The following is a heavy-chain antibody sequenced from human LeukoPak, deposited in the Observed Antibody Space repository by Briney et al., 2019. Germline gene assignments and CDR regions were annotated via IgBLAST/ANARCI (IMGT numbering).Heavy chain of an antibody. D-gene: IGHD2-2*01. CDR1: GFTFSSYA. CDR2: ISYDGSNK. J-gene: IGHJ6*03. Sequence: GGSLRLSCAASGFTFSSYAMHWVRQAPGKGLEWVAVISYDGSNKYYADSVKGRFTISRDNSKNTPYLQMNSLRAEDTAVYYCARGPLKYCSSTSCGYYMDVWGKGTTVTVSS. CDR3: ARGPLKYCSSTSCGYYMDV. V-gene: IGHV3-30*04.